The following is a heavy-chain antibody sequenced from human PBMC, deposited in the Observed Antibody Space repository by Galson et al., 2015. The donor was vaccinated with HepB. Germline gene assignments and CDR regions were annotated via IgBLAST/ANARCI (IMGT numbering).Heavy chain of an antibody. V-gene: IGHV3-30*04. Sequence: SLRLSCAASGFSFNTYNMHWVRQGPVKGLEGLAIISGDGRTTYYAESVRGRFTISRDNSKNTLFLQMHSLRPEDTAVYYCARDFNWNYDYWGQGTLVTVSS. CDR3: ARDFNWNYDY. CDR2: ISGDGRTT. D-gene: IGHD1-1*01. J-gene: IGHJ4*02. CDR1: GFSFNTYN.